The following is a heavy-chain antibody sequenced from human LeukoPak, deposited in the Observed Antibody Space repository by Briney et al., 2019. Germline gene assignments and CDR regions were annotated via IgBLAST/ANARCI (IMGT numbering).Heavy chain of an antibody. CDR1: GGSFSGYY. CDR2: INHSGGT. Sequence: TSETLSLTCAVYGGSFSGYYWSWIRQPPGKGLEWIGEINHSGGTNYNPSLKSRVTISVDTSKNQFSLKLSSVTAADTAVYYCARAPQWELLGIDYWGQGTLVTVSS. CDR3: ARAPQWELLGIDY. D-gene: IGHD1-26*01. J-gene: IGHJ4*02. V-gene: IGHV4-34*01.